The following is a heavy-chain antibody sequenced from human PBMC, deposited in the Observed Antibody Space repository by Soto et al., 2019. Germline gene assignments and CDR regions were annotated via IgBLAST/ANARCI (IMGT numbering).Heavy chain of an antibody. J-gene: IGHJ6*02. CDR1: GFTFSSYA. CDR2: ISGSGGST. CDR3: ANAEMATITNYYYGMDV. D-gene: IGHD5-12*01. Sequence: PGGSLRLSCAVSGFTFSSYAMSWVRQAPGKGLEWVSAISGSGGSTYYADSVKGRFTISRDNSKNTLYLQMNSLRAEDTAVYYCANAEMATITNYYYGMDVWGQGTTVTVSS. V-gene: IGHV3-23*01.